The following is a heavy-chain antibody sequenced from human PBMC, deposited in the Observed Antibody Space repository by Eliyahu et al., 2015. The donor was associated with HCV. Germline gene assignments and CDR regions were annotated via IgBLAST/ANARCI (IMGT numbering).Heavy chain of an antibody. CDR2: ISSSSSTI. CDR1: GFTFSSYS. D-gene: IGHD6-19*01. CDR3: ARDTPVAAPPDV. V-gene: IGHV3-48*02. Sequence: EVQLVESGGGLVQXGGSLRLSCAAXGFTFSSYSMNXVRQAPGKGVEWGSYISSSSSTIYYADSVKGRFTISRDNAKNSLYLQMNSLRDEDTAVYYCARDTPVAAPPDVWGQGTTVTVSS. J-gene: IGHJ6*02.